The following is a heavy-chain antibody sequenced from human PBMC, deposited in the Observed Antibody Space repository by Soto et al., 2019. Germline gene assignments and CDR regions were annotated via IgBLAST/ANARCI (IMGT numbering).Heavy chain of an antibody. Sequence: ASVKVSCKASGYTFTSYDINWVRQATGQGLEWMGWMNPNSGNTGYTQKFQGRVTMTRNTSISTAYMELSSLRSEDTAVYYCARASYSGSYYYFDYWGQGTLVTVSS. J-gene: IGHJ4*02. D-gene: IGHD1-26*01. CDR1: GYTFTSYD. CDR2: MNPNSGNT. CDR3: ARASYSGSYYYFDY. V-gene: IGHV1-8*01.